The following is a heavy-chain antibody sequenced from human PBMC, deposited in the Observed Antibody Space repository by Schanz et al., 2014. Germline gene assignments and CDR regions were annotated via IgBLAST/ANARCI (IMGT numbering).Heavy chain of an antibody. Sequence: EVQLLESGGGLVQPGGSLRLSCVASGFTFSSYAMSWARQTPGKGLEWVSSITTGGNTYYRDSVKGRFIVSRDNSKNTLFLQMSSLRAEDTAVYYCARDGDFDYWGQGTLVTVSS. V-gene: IGHV3-23*01. CDR1: GFTFSSYA. J-gene: IGHJ4*02. CDR3: ARDGDFDY. CDR2: ITTGGNT.